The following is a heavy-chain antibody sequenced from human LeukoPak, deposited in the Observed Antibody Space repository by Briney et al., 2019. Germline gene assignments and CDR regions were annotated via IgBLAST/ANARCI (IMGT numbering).Heavy chain of an antibody. Sequence: GGSLRLSCAASGFTFSDAWMNWVRQAPGRGLEWVGRIKRKTEGGTTDYAAPVKGRFTISRDDSKNTLYLQMNSLKTEDTAFYYCTTGNFGPYWGQGTLVTVSS. CDR1: GFTFSDAW. CDR2: IKRKTEGGTT. J-gene: IGHJ4*02. CDR3: TTGNFGPY. D-gene: IGHD3-10*01. V-gene: IGHV3-15*07.